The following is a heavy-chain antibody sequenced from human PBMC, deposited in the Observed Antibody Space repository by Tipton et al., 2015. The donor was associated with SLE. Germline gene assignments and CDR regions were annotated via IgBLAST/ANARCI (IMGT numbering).Heavy chain of an antibody. D-gene: IGHD6-19*01. V-gene: IGHV4-39*01. J-gene: IGHJ4*02. CDR3: TRGPKSSSVNY. CDR1: GDSINNDFYY. Sequence: TLSLTCTVSGDSINNDFYYWGWVRQPPGKGLEWIGHIYYSGSNYHSPSLRGRVSMSVDPSKNQFSLTVWSVTAADTAVYFCTRGPKSSSVNYWGQGIRVTVSS. CDR2: IYYSGSN.